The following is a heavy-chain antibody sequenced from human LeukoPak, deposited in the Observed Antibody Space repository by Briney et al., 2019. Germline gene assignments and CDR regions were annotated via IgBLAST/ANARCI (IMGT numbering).Heavy chain of an antibody. V-gene: IGHV1-2*02. J-gene: IGHJ5*02. Sequence: ASVTVSCKASGYTFTDYYMHWVRQAPGQGLEWMGWTHPNSDDTSYAQKFQDRVTMTRDTSISTVYMELSRLTSDDTAVYYCTRDAVIAAAGPTRGNWFDPWGQGTLVTVSS. D-gene: IGHD6-13*01. CDR2: THPNSDDT. CDR3: TRDAVIAAAGPTRGNWFDP. CDR1: GYTFTDYY.